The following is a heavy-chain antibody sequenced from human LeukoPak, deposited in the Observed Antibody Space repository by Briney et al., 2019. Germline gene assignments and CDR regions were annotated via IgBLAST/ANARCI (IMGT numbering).Heavy chain of an antibody. V-gene: IGHV4-34*01. D-gene: IGHD3-22*01. Sequence: PSETLSLTCAVYGGSFSGYYWSWIRQPPGKGLEWIGEINHSGSTKYNPSLKSRVSISVDTSKNQFSLKLSSVTAADTAVYYCARDPYDSSGYYLVRFFDYWGQGTLVTVSS. J-gene: IGHJ4*02. CDR1: GGSFSGYY. CDR2: INHSGST. CDR3: ARDPYDSSGYYLVRFFDY.